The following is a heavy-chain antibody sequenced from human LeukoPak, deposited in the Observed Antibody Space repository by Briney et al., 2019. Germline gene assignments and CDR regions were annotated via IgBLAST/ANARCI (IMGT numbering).Heavy chain of an antibody. CDR3: ARGVAGVYSWFDH. J-gene: IGHJ5*02. V-gene: IGHV1-2*02. CDR1: GYRFTDYS. D-gene: IGHD5/OR15-5a*01. Sequence: ASVKVSCKASGYRFTDYSIHWVRQAPGQGLECMGWIKPNGGDATYAQKFQGRVAMTRDTSINTAYMELSRLRYDDTAIYYCARGVAGVYSWFDHWGQGTLVTVSS. CDR2: IKPNGGDA.